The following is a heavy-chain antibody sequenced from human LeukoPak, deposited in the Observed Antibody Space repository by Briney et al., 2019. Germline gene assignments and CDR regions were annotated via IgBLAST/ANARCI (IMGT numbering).Heavy chain of an antibody. D-gene: IGHD3-22*01. Sequence: SETLSLTCTVSGGSIGTYYWSWIRQPPGKGLEWIGYIYYTGGTDYNPSLKSRVTISLDTSKNQFSLKLSSVTAADTAVYYCARSLNYDYSGHNWFDPWGQGTLVTVSS. CDR3: ARSLNYDYSGHNWFDP. CDR2: IYYTGGT. CDR1: GGSIGTYY. J-gene: IGHJ5*02. V-gene: IGHV4-59*01.